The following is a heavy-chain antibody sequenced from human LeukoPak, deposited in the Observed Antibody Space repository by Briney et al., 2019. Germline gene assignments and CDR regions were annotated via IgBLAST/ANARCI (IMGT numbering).Heavy chain of an antibody. V-gene: IGHV3-23*01. CDR2: ITGGGDTT. CDR1: GFAFSSYV. D-gene: IGHD2-15*01. J-gene: IGHJ4*02. Sequence: GGSLRLSCEASGFAFSSYVMSWVRQAPGKGLEWVSTITGGGDTTYYADSVKGRFTISRDNSRNALYLQMNSLGAEDTAVYYCAKDQPLATPRDSWGQGTLVTVSS. CDR3: AKDQPLATPRDS.